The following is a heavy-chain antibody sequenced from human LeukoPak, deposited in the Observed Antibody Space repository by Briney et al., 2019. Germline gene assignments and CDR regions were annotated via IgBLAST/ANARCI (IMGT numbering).Heavy chain of an antibody. CDR1: GFTVSSNY. CDR3: AKDKHYCSSASCYLYYFDY. D-gene: IGHD2-2*01. V-gene: IGHV3-23*01. J-gene: IGHJ4*02. CDR2: ISSGGSST. Sequence: GGSLRLSCAASGFTVSSNYMNWVRQAPGKGLEWVSAISSGGSSTYYPDSVKGRFTISRDNSKNTLSLQMNSLRGEDTAVYYCAKDKHYCSSASCYLYYFDYWGQGTLVTVSS.